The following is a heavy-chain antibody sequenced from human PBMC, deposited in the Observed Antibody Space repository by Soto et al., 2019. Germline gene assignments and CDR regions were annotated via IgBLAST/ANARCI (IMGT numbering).Heavy chain of an antibody. Sequence: SETLSLTCTVSGDSMTRSVWWTWVRQPPGKGLEWIGEVFHTGNTNYNPSLKSRVTMSVDKSTNEFSLKVTSVTAADTAIYCCARKAWVRFDYWGQGVLVTVSS. J-gene: IGHJ4*02. CDR3: ARKAWVRFDY. CDR2: VFHTGNT. CDR1: GDSMTRSVW. D-gene: IGHD2-21*01. V-gene: IGHV4-4*01.